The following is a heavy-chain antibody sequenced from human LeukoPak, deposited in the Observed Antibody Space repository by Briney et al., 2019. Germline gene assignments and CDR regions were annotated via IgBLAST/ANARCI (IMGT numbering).Heavy chain of an antibody. V-gene: IGHV3-53*01. Sequence: GGSLRLSCAASGFTVSSNHMSWVRQAPGKGLEWVSVIYSGGSTYYADSAKGRFTISRDNSKNTLYLQMNSLRAEDTAVYYCAKDARLYCSGGSCYGMDVWGQGTTVTVSS. D-gene: IGHD2-15*01. CDR2: IYSGGST. J-gene: IGHJ6*02. CDR3: AKDARLYCSGGSCYGMDV. CDR1: GFTVSSNH.